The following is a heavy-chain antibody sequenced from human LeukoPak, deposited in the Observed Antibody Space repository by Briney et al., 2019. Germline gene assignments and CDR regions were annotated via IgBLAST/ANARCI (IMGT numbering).Heavy chain of an antibody. D-gene: IGHD3-16*01. CDR1: GFSLSTSGMR. CDR2: IDWDDDK. V-gene: IGHV2-70*04. Sequence: SGPALVKPTQTLTLTCTFSGFSLSTSGMRVSWIRQPPGKALEWLARIDWDDDKFYSTPLKTRLTISKDTSKNQVVLTMTNMDPVDTATYYCARESYDYVWGSFDYWGQGTLVTVSS. CDR3: ARESYDYVWGSFDY. J-gene: IGHJ4*02.